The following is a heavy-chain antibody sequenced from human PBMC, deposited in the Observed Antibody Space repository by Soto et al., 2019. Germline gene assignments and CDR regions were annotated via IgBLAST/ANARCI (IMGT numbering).Heavy chain of an antibody. Sequence: SETLSLTCTVSGGSISSYYWSWIRQPPGKGLEWIGHIYYSGSTNYNPSLKSRVTISVDTSKNQFSLKLSSVTAADTAVYYCARSLDYVWGSYRFDYWGQGTLVTVSS. CDR2: IYYSGST. CDR3: ARSLDYVWGSYRFDY. D-gene: IGHD3-16*02. J-gene: IGHJ4*02. V-gene: IGHV4-59*01. CDR1: GGSISSYY.